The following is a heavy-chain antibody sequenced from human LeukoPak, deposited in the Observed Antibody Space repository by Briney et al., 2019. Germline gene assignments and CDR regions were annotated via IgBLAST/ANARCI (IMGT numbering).Heavy chain of an antibody. D-gene: IGHD2-15*01. CDR1: GFSFSTYT. V-gene: IGHV3-64*01. Sequence: GGSLGLSCAASGFSFSTYTMGWVRQAPGKGLEYVSGISSNGGDTFYANSVKGRFTISRDNSKNTLYLQMDSLRPDDMAIYYCARGRYCSGGSCYFDYWGQGTLVTVSS. CDR2: ISSNGGDT. CDR3: ARGRYCSGGSCYFDY. J-gene: IGHJ4*02.